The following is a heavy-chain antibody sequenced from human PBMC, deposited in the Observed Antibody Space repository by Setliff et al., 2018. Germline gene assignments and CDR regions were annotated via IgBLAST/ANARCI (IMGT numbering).Heavy chain of an antibody. D-gene: IGHD3-10*01. J-gene: IGHJ5*02. V-gene: IGHV4-59*11. Sequence: SETLSLTCTVSGASISSHYWSWIRQPPGKGLEWIGSMYYTGSTNYNPSLKSRVTISVDTSKKQSSLRLNSVTAADTAVYCCARQGTAIRWFDPWGQGTLVTVSS. CDR1: GASISSHY. CDR3: ARQGTAIRWFDP. CDR2: MYYTGST.